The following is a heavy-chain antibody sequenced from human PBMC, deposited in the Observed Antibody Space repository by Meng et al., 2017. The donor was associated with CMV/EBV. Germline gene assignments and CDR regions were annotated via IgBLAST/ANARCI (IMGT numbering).Heavy chain of an antibody. CDR3: ARNIVVVPAATNWFDP. V-gene: IGHV4-39*07. CDR2: IYYSGST. Sequence: GSLRLSCTVSGGSISSSSYYWGWIRQPPGKGLEWIGSIYYSGSTYYNPSLKSRVTISVDTSKNQFSLKLSSVTAADTAVYYCARNIVVVPAATNWFDPWGQGTLVTVS. J-gene: IGHJ5*02. CDR1: GGSISSSSYY. D-gene: IGHD2-2*01.